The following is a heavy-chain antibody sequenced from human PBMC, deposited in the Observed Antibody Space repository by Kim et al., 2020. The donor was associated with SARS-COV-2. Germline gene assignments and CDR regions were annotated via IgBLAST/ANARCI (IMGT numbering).Heavy chain of an antibody. Sequence: GGSLRLSCAASGFTFSDYYMSWIRQAPGKGLEWVSYISSSSSYTNYADSVKGRFTISRDNAKNSLYLQMNSLRAEDTAVYYCASTPAGTLSYYFDYWGQGTLVTVSS. V-gene: IGHV3-11*06. CDR1: GFTFSDYY. J-gene: IGHJ4*02. D-gene: IGHD6-13*01. CDR2: ISSSSSYT. CDR3: ASTPAGTLSYYFDY.